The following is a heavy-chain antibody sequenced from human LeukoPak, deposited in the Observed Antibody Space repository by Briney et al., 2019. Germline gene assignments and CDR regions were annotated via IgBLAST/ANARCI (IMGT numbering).Heavy chain of an antibody. V-gene: IGHV1-69*05. CDR1: GGTFSSYA. J-gene: IGHJ6*03. Sequence: RASVKVSCKASGGTFSSYAISWVRQAPGQGLEWMGGIIPIFGTANYAQKFQGRVTITTDESTSTAYMELSSLRSEDTAVYYCAGRYCSSTSYPNPYYYYYMDVWGKGTTVTVSS. D-gene: IGHD2-2*01. CDR3: AGRYCSSTSYPNPYYYYYMDV. CDR2: IIPIFGTA.